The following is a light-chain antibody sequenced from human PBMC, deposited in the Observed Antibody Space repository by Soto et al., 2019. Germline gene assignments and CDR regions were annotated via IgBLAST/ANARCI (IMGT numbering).Light chain of an antibody. CDR2: DNG. CDR3: GTWDNSLSAV. CDR1: SSNVGSNY. Sequence: QSVLTQPPSVSAAPGQKFTISCSGSSSNVGSNYVSWYQQLPGTAPKLLIYDNGKRSSGIPDRFSGSQSGTSATLGITGLQTGDEADYYCGTWDNSLSAVFGGGTKVTVL. J-gene: IGLJ2*01. V-gene: IGLV1-51*01.